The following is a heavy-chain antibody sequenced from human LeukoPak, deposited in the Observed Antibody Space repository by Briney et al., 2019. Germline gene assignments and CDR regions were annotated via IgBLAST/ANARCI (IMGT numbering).Heavy chain of an antibody. CDR2: IYTSGTA. J-gene: IGHJ4*02. V-gene: IGHV4-61*02. CDR1: GDSISSGTHY. CDR3: VADPINFDY. Sequence: PSETLSLTCTVSGDSISSGTHYWSWSRQAAGKGLEWIGRIYTSGTANYNPSLKSRVTISVDTSKNQFSLKVNSVTAADTAVYYCVADPINFDYWGQGRLVTVSS.